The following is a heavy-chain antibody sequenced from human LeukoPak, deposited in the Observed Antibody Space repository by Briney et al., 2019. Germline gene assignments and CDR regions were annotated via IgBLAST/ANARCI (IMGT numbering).Heavy chain of an antibody. CDR3: ARGRLAAAGLVDY. V-gene: IGHV1-2*02. D-gene: IGHD6-13*01. CDR1: GYTFTGYY. Sequence: ASVKVSCKASGYTFTGYYMHGVRQAPGQGLEWKGWINPNSGGTNYAQKFQGRVTMTRDTSISTAYMELSRLRSDDTAVYYCARGRLAAAGLVDYWGQGTLVTVSS. J-gene: IGHJ4*02. CDR2: INPNSGGT.